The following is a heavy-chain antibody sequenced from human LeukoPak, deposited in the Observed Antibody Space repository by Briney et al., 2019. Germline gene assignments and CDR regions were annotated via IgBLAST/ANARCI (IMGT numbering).Heavy chain of an antibody. CDR1: GYTFTRYA. D-gene: IGHD3-22*01. CDR3: ARTYYFDSSAYYGIDY. V-gene: IGHV7-4-1*02. J-gene: IGHJ4*02. CDR2: INTNTGNP. Sequence: GASVTVSCKASGYTFTRYAMNWVRQAPGQGLEWMGWINTNTGNPTYAQGFTGRFVFSLDTSVSTAYLQISSLKAEDTAVYYCARTYYFDSSAYYGIDYWGQGTLVTVSS.